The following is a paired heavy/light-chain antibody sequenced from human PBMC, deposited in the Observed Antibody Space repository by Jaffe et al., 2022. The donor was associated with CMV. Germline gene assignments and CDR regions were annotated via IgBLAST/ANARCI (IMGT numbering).Heavy chain of an antibody. V-gene: IGHV1-8*01. CDR2: MNPNSGNT. J-gene: IGHJ6*02. CDR1: GYTFTSYD. D-gene: IGHD3-16*01. CDR3: ARTYGLYYDYVWGSDKVYGMDV. Sequence: QVQLVQSGAEVKKPGASVKVSCKASGYTFTSYDINWVRQATGQGLEWMGWMNPNSGNTGYAQKFQGRVTMTRNTSISTAYMELSSLRSEDTAVYYCARTYGLYYDYVWGSDKVYGMDVWGQGTTVTVSS.
Light chain of an antibody. J-gene: IGLJ1*01. CDR3: QAWDSTLGV. V-gene: IGLV3-1*01. Sequence: SYELTQPPSVSVSPGQTASITCSGDKLGDKYACWYQQKPGQSPVLVIYQDSKRPSGIPERFSGSNSGNTATLTISGTQAMDEADYYCQAWDSTLGVFGTGTKVTVL. CDR1: KLGDKY. CDR2: QDS.